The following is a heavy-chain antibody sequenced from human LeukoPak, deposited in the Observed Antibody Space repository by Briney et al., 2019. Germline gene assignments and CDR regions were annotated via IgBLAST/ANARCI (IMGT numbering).Heavy chain of an antibody. J-gene: IGHJ4*02. Sequence: GSLKLSCAASGLTFSSYAMNWVRQAPGKGLEWVSAISGSGGSTYYADSVKGRFTISRDNSKNTLYLQMNSLRADDTAVYYCVKDSSWMGEYYFDYWGQGTLVTVSS. CDR3: VKDSSWMGEYYFDY. CDR2: ISGSGGST. D-gene: IGHD3-16*01. CDR1: GLTFSSYA. V-gene: IGHV3-23*01.